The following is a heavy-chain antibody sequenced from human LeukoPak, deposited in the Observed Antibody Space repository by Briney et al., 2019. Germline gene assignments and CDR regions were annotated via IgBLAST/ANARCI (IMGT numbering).Heavy chain of an antibody. CDR1: GGSISSYY. J-gene: IGHJ5*02. D-gene: IGHD3-3*01. CDR3: ARGHDFWSGYYQGFDP. CDR2: IYYSGST. Sequence: SETLSLTCTVSGGSISSYYWSWIRQPPGKGLEWIGYIYYSGSTNYNPSLKSRVTISVDSSKNQFSLKLSSVTAADTAVYYCARGHDFWSGYYQGFDPWGQGTLVTVSS. V-gene: IGHV4-59*01.